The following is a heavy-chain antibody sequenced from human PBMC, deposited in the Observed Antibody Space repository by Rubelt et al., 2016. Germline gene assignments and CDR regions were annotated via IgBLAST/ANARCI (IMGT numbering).Heavy chain of an antibody. CDR1: GYFISSGYY. CDR2: MYHSGTT. Sequence: QVQLQESGPGLVKPSETLSLTCSVSGYFISSGYYWGWIRQPPGKGLEWIGTMYHSGTTYYNSSLKSRAAISVDTSNNQFSLRLGSVTAADTAVYYCVREPRDVWGKGITVTVSS. CDR3: VREPRDV. J-gene: IGHJ6*04. V-gene: IGHV4-38-2*02.